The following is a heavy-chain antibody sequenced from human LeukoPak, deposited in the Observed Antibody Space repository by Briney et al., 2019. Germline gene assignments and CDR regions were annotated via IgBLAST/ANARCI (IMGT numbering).Heavy chain of an antibody. CDR2: FDPEDGET. Sequence: ASVKVSCKVSGYTLTELSMHWVRQAPGKGLEWMGGFDPEDGETIYAQKFQGRVTMTEDTSTDTAYMELSSLRSEDTAVYYCATGYCSSTSCYRLLTPSNYYYGMDVWGQGTTVTVPS. V-gene: IGHV1-24*01. J-gene: IGHJ6*02. CDR1: GYTLTELS. CDR3: ATGYCSSTSCYRLLTPSNYYYGMDV. D-gene: IGHD2-2*01.